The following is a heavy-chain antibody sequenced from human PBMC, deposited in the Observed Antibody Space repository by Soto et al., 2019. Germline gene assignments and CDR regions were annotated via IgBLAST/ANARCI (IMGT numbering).Heavy chain of an antibody. CDR2: ISSSSSTI. CDR3: ARYCSAVNCYSPFDY. J-gene: IGHJ4*02. Sequence: GGSLRLSCAASGFTFSSYSMNWVRQAPGKGLEWVSYISSSSSTIHYADSVKGRFTISRDNAKNSLYLQMNSLRAEDTAVYFCARYCSAVNCYSPFDYWGQGILVTVSS. D-gene: IGHD2-15*01. CDR1: GFTFSSYS. V-gene: IGHV3-48*04.